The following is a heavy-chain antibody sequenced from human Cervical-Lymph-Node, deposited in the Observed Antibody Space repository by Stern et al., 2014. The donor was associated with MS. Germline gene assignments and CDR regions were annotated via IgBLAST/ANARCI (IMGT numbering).Heavy chain of an antibody. CDR1: GFTFSNHL. D-gene: IGHD4/OR15-4a*01. CDR3: AREDGALDY. J-gene: IGHJ4*02. CDR2: IWRDATNS. Sequence: QVQLVQSGGGVVQPGRSLRLSCAASGFTFSNHLMHWVRQAPGKGLEWVAVIWRDATNSVNADSVKGRFTFSRDNSKDTLYLQMNSLTPEDTAVYYCAREDGALDYWGQGTLVTVSS. V-gene: IGHV3-30-3*01.